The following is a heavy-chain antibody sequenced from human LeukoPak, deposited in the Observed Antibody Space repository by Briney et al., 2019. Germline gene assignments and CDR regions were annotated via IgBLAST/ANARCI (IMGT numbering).Heavy chain of an antibody. J-gene: IGHJ4*02. Sequence: GASVKVSCKASGYTFTSYAMHWVRQAPGQRLEWMGWINAGNGNTKYSQKFQGRVTITRDTSASTAYMELSSLRSEDTAVYYCVTRGYDILTGYYYWGQGTLVTVSS. CDR1: GYTFTSYA. V-gene: IGHV1-3*01. D-gene: IGHD3-9*01. CDR2: INAGNGNT. CDR3: VTRGYDILTGYYY.